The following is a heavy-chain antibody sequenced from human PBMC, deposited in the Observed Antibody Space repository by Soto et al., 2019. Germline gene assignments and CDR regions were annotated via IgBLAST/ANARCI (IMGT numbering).Heavy chain of an antibody. D-gene: IGHD2-15*01. CDR3: ARDRGYDAHDYYYNAMDV. Sequence: SGGSLRLSCISSGFTFRTYTMNWVRQAPGKGLEWVSGIRGFSPYTFYAESVKGRFTISRDNAKNSLYLQMNSLRAEDTAVYYCARDRGYDAHDYYYNAMDVWGQGTTVTVSS. V-gene: IGHV3-21*01. CDR1: GFTFRTYT. CDR2: IRGFSPYT. J-gene: IGHJ6*02.